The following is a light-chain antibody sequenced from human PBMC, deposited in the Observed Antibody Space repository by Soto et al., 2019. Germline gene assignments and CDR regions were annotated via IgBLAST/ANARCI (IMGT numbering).Light chain of an antibody. J-gene: IGLJ3*02. CDR2: EVS. V-gene: IGLV2-14*01. CDR3: SSYTTSSTQV. Sequence: QSALTQPASVSGSPGQSITISCTGTSSDVGYYNYVSWYQYHPGKVPKLMIYEVSNRPSGVSNRFSGSKSGNTASLTISGLQAEDEADYYCSSYTTSSTQVFGGGTKLTVL. CDR1: SSDVGYYNY.